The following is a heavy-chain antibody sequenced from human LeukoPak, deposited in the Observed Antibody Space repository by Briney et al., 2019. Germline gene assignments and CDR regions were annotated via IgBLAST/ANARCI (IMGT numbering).Heavy chain of an antibody. D-gene: IGHD6-13*01. J-gene: IGHJ4*02. CDR3: ARVPNIAAAVSY. CDR1: GYIFTGYY. Sequence: ASVKVSCKASGYIFTGYYMHWVRQAPGQGLEWMGWINPDSGGTNYAQKFQGRVTMTRDTSISTAYMELSRLRSDDTAVYYCARVPNIAAAVSYWGQGTLVTVSS. CDR2: INPDSGGT. V-gene: IGHV1-2*02.